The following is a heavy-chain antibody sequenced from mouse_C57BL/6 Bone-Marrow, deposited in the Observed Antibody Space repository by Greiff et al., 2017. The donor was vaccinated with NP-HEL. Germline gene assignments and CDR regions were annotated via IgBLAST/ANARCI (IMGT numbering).Heavy chain of an antibody. CDR1: GYTFTSYW. V-gene: IGHV1-55*01. CDR2: IYPGSGST. J-gene: IGHJ1*03. Sequence: QVHVKQPGAELVKPGASVKMSCKASGYTFTSYWITWVKQRPGQGLEWIGDIYPGSGSTNYNEKFKSKATLTVDTSSSTAYMQLSSLTSEDSAVYYCAGIYYGNYDWYFDVWGTGTTVTVSS. CDR3: AGIYYGNYDWYFDV. D-gene: IGHD2-1*01.